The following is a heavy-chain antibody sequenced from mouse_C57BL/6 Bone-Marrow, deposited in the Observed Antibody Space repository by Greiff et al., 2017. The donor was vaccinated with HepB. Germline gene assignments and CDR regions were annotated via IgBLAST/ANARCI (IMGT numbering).Heavy chain of an antibody. CDR1: GYTFTDYY. V-gene: IGHV1-76*01. Sequence: QVQLKESGAELVRPGASVKLSCKASGYTFTDYYINWVKQRPGQGLEWIGRIYPGSGITYYNEKFKGKATLTVETSSSTAYLQLSSLTSEDSAVYYCARGSNYCCRCFDVWGTGTTGTVSS. J-gene: IGHJ1*03. CDR3: ARGSNYCCRCFDV. CDR2: IYPGSGIT. D-gene: IGHD2-5*01.